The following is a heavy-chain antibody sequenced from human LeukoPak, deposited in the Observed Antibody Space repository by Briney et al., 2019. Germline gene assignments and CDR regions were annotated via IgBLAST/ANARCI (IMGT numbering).Heavy chain of an antibody. CDR3: ARDQVDSSGWYVYFDY. CDR1: GFTFSSYG. D-gene: IGHD6-19*01. V-gene: IGHV3-30*02. CDR2: IHHDGSNK. J-gene: IGHJ4*02. Sequence: GGSLRLSCAASGFTFSSYGMHWVRQAPGKGLDWVAFIHHDGSNKYYADSVRGRFTISRDNSKNTLYLQMNSLRAEDTAVYDCARDQVDSSGWYVYFDYWGQGTLVTVSS.